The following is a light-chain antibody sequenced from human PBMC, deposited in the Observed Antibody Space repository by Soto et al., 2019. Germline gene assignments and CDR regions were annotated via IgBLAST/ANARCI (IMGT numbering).Light chain of an antibody. CDR2: DAS. J-gene: IGKJ5*01. CDR3: QQRYNWPIT. Sequence: DILMTQSPATLSLSPGERATLSCRASQSITNYLAWYKQKPGQAPRLLIYDASNRATGIPARFSGSGSGTEFTLTITSLEPEDFEVYFCQQRYNWPITFGQGTRLEIK. CDR1: QSITNY. V-gene: IGKV3-11*01.